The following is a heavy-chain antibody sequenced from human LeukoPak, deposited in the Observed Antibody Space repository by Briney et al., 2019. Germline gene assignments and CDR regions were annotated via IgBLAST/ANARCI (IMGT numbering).Heavy chain of an antibody. J-gene: IGHJ5*02. CDR1: GGSISSSNW. CDR3: ARAPYYGGRTPPNWFDP. D-gene: IGHD4-23*01. CDR2: IYHSGST. Sequence: SGTLSLTCAVSGGSISSSNWWSWVRQPPGKGLEWIGEIYHSGSTNYNPSLKSRVTISVDKSTNQFSLKLSSVTAADTAVYYCARAPYYGGRTPPNWFDPWGQGTLVTVSS. V-gene: IGHV4-4*02.